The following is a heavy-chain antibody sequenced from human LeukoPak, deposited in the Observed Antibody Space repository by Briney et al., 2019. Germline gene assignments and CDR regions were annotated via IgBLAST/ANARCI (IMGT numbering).Heavy chain of an antibody. V-gene: IGHV4-39*07. D-gene: IGHD3-10*01. CDR2: IYYSGST. CDR1: GGSISSSSYY. Sequence: ASETLSLTCTVSGGSISSSSYYWGWIRQPPGKGLEWIGSIYYSGSTYDNPSLKSRVTISVDTSKNQFSLKLSSVTAADTAVYYCARGGITMIRGIYFDYWGQGNLVTVSS. CDR3: ARGGITMIRGIYFDY. J-gene: IGHJ4*02.